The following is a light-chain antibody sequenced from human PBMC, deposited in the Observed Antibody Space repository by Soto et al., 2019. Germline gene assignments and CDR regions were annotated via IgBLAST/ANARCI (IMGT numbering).Light chain of an antibody. CDR3: QQHDHLPRT. CDR2: DAS. CDR1: QEISNY. V-gene: IGKV1-33*01. Sequence: DLQMIQSPSSLSASVGDRVTITCQASQEISNYLNWYQQKPGKAPKLLIYDASNLERGVPSRFSGRGSGTDFTFTISSLQPEDFATYYCQQHDHLPRTFGRGTKVEIK. J-gene: IGKJ1*01.